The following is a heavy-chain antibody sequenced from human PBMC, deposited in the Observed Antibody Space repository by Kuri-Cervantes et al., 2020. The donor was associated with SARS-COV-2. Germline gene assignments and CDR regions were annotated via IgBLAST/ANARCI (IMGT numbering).Heavy chain of an antibody. Sequence: GGSLRLSCAASGFTVSSNYMSWVRQAPGKGLEWVSVIYSGGSTYYADSVKGRFTISRDNSKNTLYLQMNSLRAEDTAVYYCARAHSGSYLLDYWGQGTLVTVSS. V-gene: IGHV3-53*01. D-gene: IGHD1-26*01. CDR1: GFTVSSNY. J-gene: IGHJ4*02. CDR2: IYSGGST. CDR3: ARAHSGSYLLDY.